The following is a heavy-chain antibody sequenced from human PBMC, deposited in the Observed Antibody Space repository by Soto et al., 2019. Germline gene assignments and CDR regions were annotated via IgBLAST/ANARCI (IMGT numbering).Heavy chain of an antibody. CDR3: ARVSATGTRWLGP. CDR2: IHYRENT. CDR1: GGSVSSGAYY. D-gene: IGHD6-13*01. Sequence: SETLSLTCTVSGGSVSSGAYYWGWVRQNPGKGLEWIGYIHYRENTYYNPSLMSRVTISIDTSQNQFSLMLSSVTAADTAVYFCARVSATGTRWLGPWGQGTQVTVYS. J-gene: IGHJ5*02. V-gene: IGHV4-31*03.